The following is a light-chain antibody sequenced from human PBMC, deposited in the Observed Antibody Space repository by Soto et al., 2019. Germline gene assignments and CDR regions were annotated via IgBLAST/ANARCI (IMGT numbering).Light chain of an antibody. Sequence: DIQMTQSPSTLSASVGARVTITCRASQSINTWLAWYQQKPGKAPKLLIYDASTLETGVPSRFSGSGSGTEFTLTISSLQPDDSATYFCQQYNSYSWTFGQGTKVDIK. CDR3: QQYNSYSWT. V-gene: IGKV1-5*01. J-gene: IGKJ1*01. CDR2: DAS. CDR1: QSINTW.